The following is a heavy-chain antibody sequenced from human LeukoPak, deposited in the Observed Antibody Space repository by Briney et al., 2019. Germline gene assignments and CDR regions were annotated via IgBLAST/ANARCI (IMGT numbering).Heavy chain of an antibody. CDR2: IIPIFGTA. Sequence: SVKVSCKASGGTFSSYAISWVRQAPGQGLEWMGGIIPIFGTANYAQKFQGRVTITTDESTSTAYMELSSLRSEDTAVYYCARSLGVVPAAISMDVWGKGTTVTVSS. D-gene: IGHD2-2*02. V-gene: IGHV1-69*05. CDR3: ARSLGVVPAAISMDV. CDR1: GGTFSSYA. J-gene: IGHJ6*03.